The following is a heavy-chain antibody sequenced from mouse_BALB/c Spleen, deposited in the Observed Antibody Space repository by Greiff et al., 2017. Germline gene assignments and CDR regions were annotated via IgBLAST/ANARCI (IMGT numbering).Heavy chain of an antibody. CDR1: GYTFTSYW. CDR3: ARNGNYED. V-gene: IGHV1-7*01. CDR2: INPSTGYT. J-gene: IGHJ2*01. D-gene: IGHD2-1*01. Sequence: QVQLKQSGAELAKPGASVKMSCKASGYTFTSYWMHWVKQRPGQGLEWIGYINPSTGYTEYNQKFKDKATLTADKSSSTAYMQLSSLTSEDSAVYYCARNGNYEDWGQGTTLTVSS.